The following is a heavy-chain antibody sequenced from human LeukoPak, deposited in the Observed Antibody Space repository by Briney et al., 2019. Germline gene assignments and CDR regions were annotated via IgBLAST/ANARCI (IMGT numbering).Heavy chain of an antibody. CDR1: GFTFSSYA. Sequence: GGSLRLSCAASGFTFSSYAMHWVRQAPGKGLEWVAVISYDGSNKYYADSVKGRFTISRDNSKNTLYLQMNSLRAEDMAVYYCARAPRRLVPNYFDYWGQGTLVTVSS. V-gene: IGHV3-30*04. D-gene: IGHD3-9*01. CDR3: ARAPRRLVPNYFDY. CDR2: ISYDGSNK. J-gene: IGHJ4*02.